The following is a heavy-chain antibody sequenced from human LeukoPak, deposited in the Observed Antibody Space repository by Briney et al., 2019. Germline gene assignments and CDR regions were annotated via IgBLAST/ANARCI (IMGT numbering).Heavy chain of an antibody. CDR3: ARRPYSSSPGLATYMDV. CDR1: GGSIRSSSYY. V-gene: IGHV4-39*01. Sequence: SETLSLTCTVSGGSIRSSSYYWGWIRQPPGKGLEWIGTIYYSGATYYNPSLKSRVTISVDTSKNQFSLKLSSVTAADTGVYYCARRPYSSSPGLATYMDVWGKGTTVTVSS. CDR2: IYYSGAT. D-gene: IGHD6-6*01. J-gene: IGHJ6*03.